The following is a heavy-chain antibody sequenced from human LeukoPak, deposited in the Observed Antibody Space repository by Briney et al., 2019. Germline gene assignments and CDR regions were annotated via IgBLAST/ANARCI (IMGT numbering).Heavy chain of an antibody. J-gene: IGHJ4*02. V-gene: IGHV1-46*01. D-gene: IGHD7-27*01. Sequence: ASVKVSCKASGYTFTSYYMHWVRQAPGQGLEWMGIINPSGGSTSYAQKFQGRVTMTTDTSTSTAYMELRSLRSDDTAVYYCARLLRPHDPSGAWGQGTLVTVSS. CDR3: ARLLRPHDPSGA. CDR2: INPSGGST. CDR1: GYTFTSYY.